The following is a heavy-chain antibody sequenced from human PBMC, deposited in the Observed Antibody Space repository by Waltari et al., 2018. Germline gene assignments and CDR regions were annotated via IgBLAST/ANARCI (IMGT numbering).Heavy chain of an antibody. CDR2: ICYDGSYK. CDR1: GFTFSRYA. D-gene: IGHD2-8*02. CDR3: AKDGSASRLVRYYLDS. V-gene: IGHV3-33*06. J-gene: IGHJ4*02. Sequence: QVQLVESGGGVVQPGRSPRLSCAASGFTFSRYAMHWVRQAPGKGLEWVAVICYDGSYKFYADSVKGRFSISRDNPKNTLHLQMDSLRAEDSAIYYCAKDGSASRLVRYYLDSWGPGTLVTVSS.